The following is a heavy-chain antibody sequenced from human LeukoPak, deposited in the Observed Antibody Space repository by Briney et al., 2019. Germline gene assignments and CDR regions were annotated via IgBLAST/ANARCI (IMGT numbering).Heavy chain of an antibody. J-gene: IGHJ4*02. D-gene: IGHD5-18*01. CDR2: ISAYNGNT. CDR3: AVYSYAQPFDY. CDR1: GGTFSSYA. Sequence: ASVKVSCKASGGTFSSYAISWVRQAPGQGLEWMGWISAYNGNTNYAQKLQGRVTMTTDTSTSTAYMELRSLRSDDTAVYYCAVYSYAQPFDYWGQGTLVTVSS. V-gene: IGHV1-18*01.